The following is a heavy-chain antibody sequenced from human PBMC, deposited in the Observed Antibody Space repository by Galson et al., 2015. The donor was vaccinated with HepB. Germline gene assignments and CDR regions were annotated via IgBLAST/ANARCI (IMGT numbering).Heavy chain of an antibody. D-gene: IGHD6-25*01. J-gene: IGHJ5*02. CDR3: ARARAGNWFDP. Sequence: TLSLTCTVSGGSISSYYWSWIRQPPGKGLEWIGYIYYSGSTNYNPSLKSRVTISVDTSKNQFSLKLSSVTAADTAVYYCARARAGNWFDPWGQGTLVTVSS. V-gene: IGHV4-59*01. CDR2: IYYSGST. CDR1: GGSISSYY.